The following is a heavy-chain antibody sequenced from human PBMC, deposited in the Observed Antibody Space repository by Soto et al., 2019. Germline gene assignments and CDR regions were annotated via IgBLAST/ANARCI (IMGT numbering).Heavy chain of an antibody. D-gene: IGHD2-15*01. V-gene: IGHV1-69*13. CDR3: ARALSVSDSRGPGYYYGMDV. J-gene: IGHJ6*02. Sequence: ASVKVSCKASGGTFSSYAISWVRQAPGQGLEWMGGIIPIFGTANYAQKFQGRVTITADESTSTAYMELSSLRSEDTAVYYCARALSVSDSRGPGYYYGMDVWGQGTTVTVSS. CDR2: IIPIFGTA. CDR1: GGTFSSYA.